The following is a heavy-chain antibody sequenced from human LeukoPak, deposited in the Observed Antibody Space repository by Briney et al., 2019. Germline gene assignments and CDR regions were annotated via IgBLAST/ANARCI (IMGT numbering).Heavy chain of an antibody. D-gene: IGHD5-18*01. Sequence: PGGSLRLSCAASGFTFNIYSMNWVRQAPGKRLEWVSSISGTSNYIYYADSVKGRFTISRDNAKNSLYLHMDSLRAEDTAVYYCAIGSQLWYPGDAFDIWGQGTMVTVSS. CDR3: AIGSQLWYPGDAFDI. V-gene: IGHV3-21*01. CDR1: GFTFNIYS. J-gene: IGHJ3*02. CDR2: ISGTSNYI.